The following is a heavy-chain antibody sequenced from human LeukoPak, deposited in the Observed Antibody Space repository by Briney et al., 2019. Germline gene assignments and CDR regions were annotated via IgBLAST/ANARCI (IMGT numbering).Heavy chain of an antibody. V-gene: IGHV1-46*01. CDR1: GYTFTSYY. Sequence: ASVKISCKASGYTFTSYYIHWVRQAPGQGLEWMGIIRPSGGRASYPQNFQGRVTMTMDMSASTVHMELSSLTSEDTAMYYCAREPPESFRFDYWGQGAPVTVSS. D-gene: IGHD3-16*02. CDR3: AREPPESFRFDY. J-gene: IGHJ4*02. CDR2: IRPSGGRA.